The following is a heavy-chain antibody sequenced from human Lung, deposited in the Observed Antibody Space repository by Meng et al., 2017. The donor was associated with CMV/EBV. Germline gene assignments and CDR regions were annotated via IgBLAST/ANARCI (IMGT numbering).Heavy chain of an antibody. V-gene: IGHV3-15*01. CDR3: ATGSYSSDDPFDI. Sequence: GGSXRLXCEASGFTFSNAWMSWVRQAPGKGLEWVGRIKSKTDGGTTDYAAPVKGRFTISRDDSKNTLYLQMNNLKTEDTAVYYCATGSYSSDDPFDIWGPGKMV. D-gene: IGHD6-25*01. J-gene: IGHJ3*02. CDR1: GFTFSNAW. CDR2: IKSKTDGGTT.